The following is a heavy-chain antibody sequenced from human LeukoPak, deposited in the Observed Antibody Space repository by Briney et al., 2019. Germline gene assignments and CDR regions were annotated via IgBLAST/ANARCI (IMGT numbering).Heavy chain of an antibody. D-gene: IGHD3-3*01. CDR2: IWYDGSNK. V-gene: IGHV3-33*01. J-gene: IGHJ4*02. CDR1: GFTFSSYG. Sequence: GGSLRLSCAASGFTFSSYGMHWVRQAPGKGLEWVAVIWYDGSNKYYADSVKGRFTISRDNSENTLYLQMNSLRAEDTAVYYCARERGIFGVVIPFDYWGQGTLVTVSS. CDR3: ARERGIFGVVIPFDY.